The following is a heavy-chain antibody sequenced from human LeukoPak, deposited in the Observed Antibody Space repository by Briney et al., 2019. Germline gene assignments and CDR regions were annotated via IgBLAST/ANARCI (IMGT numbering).Heavy chain of an antibody. V-gene: IGHV3-30*18. CDR3: AKVPMGGSSDY. Sequence: GGSLRLSCAASGFTFSSYGMHWVRQAPGKGLEWVAVISYDGSNKYYADSVKGRFTISRDNSKNTLYLQMNSLRAEDTAVYYCAKVPMGGSSDYWGQGTLVTVSS. CDR1: GFTFSSYG. J-gene: IGHJ4*02. D-gene: IGHD1-26*01. CDR2: ISYDGSNK.